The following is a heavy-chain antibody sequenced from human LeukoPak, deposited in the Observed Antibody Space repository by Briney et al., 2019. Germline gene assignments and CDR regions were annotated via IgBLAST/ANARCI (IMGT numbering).Heavy chain of an antibody. J-gene: IGHJ4*02. V-gene: IGHV4-31*03. D-gene: IGHD3-22*01. CDR1: GGSISSGGYY. Sequence: SETLSLTCTVSGGSISSGGYYRSWIRQHPGKGLEWIGYIYYSGSTYYNPSLKSRVTISVDTSKNQFSLKLSSVTAADTAVYYCASSLSGYYHFDYWGQGTLATVSS. CDR3: ASSLSGYYHFDY. CDR2: IYYSGST.